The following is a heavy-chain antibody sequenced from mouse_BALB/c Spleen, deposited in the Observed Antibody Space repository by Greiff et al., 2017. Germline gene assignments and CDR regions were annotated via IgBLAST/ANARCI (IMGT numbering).Heavy chain of an antibody. D-gene: IGHD2-1*01. CDR3: ARNDGNYEGFAY. Sequence: VKVVESGPGLVQPSQSLSITCTVSGFSLTSYGVHWVRQSPGKGLEWLGVIWSGGSTDYNAAFISRLSISKDNSKSQVFFKMNSLQANDTAIYYCARNDGNYEGFAYWGQGTLVTVSA. CDR2: IWSGGST. J-gene: IGHJ3*01. CDR1: GFSLTSYG. V-gene: IGHV2-2*02.